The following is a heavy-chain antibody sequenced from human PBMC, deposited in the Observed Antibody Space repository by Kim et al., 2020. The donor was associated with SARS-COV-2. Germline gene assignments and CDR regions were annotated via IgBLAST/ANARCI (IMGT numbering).Heavy chain of an antibody. J-gene: IGHJ1*01. CDR2: ISYDGSNK. CDR1: GFTFSSYG. D-gene: IGHD3-10*01. Sequence: GGSLRLSCAASGFTFSSYGMHWVRQAPGKGLEWVAAISYDGSNKYYADSVKGRFTISRDNSKNTLYLQMNRLRIEDTAVYYCAKGRWFGDLPFGNWGQGTLVT. CDR3: AKGRWFGDLPFGN. V-gene: IGHV3-30*18.